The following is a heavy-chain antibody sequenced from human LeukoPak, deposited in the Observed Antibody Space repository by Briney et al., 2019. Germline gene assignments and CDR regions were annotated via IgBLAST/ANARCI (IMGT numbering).Heavy chain of an antibody. D-gene: IGHD3-22*01. J-gene: IGHJ4*02. Sequence: GGSLRLSCAASGFTFDDYAMHWVRQAPGKGPEWVSLISGDGGSTYYADSVKGRFTISRDNSKNSLYLQMNSLRTEDTALYYCAKDRGYYDSSGYQEDWGQGTLVTVSS. CDR2: ISGDGGST. CDR3: AKDRGYYDSSGYQED. V-gene: IGHV3-43*02. CDR1: GFTFDDYA.